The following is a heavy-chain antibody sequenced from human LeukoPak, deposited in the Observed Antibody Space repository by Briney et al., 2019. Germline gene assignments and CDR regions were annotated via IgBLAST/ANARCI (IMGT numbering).Heavy chain of an antibody. Sequence: ASVKVSCKASGYTFTSNYIHWVRQAPGQGLEWMGMIYPRDGSTSYAQKFQGRVTVTRDASTSTVHMELSGLRSEDTAVYYCARDQGGFDYWGQGTLVTVSS. V-gene: IGHV1-46*01. CDR2: IYPRDGST. CDR3: ARDQGGFDY. CDR1: GYTFTSNY. J-gene: IGHJ4*02.